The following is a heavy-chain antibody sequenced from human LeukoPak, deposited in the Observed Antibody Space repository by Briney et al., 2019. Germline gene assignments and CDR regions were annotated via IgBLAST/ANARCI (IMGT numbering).Heavy chain of an antibody. Sequence: PGESLKISCKGSGYNFANYWIGWVRQMPGKGLEWMGIIYAGDSNTTYSPSFQGQVTMSVDKTINAAYLQWKSLKASDTAMYYCAKHSHYSNWYWWFDPWGQGTLVIVSS. D-gene: IGHD4-11*01. CDR3: AKHSHYSNWYWWFDP. J-gene: IGHJ5*02. CDR2: IYAGDSNT. V-gene: IGHV5-51*01. CDR1: GYNFANYW.